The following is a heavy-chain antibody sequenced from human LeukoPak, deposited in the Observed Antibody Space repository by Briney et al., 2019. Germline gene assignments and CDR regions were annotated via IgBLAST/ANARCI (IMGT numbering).Heavy chain of an antibody. J-gene: IGHJ6*03. CDR3: ARANNQILAGYFSYYMDV. Sequence: ASVRVSCKASGYSFPTYGITWVRQAPGQGLEWLGWINPTNGNANSAQKLQDRVTMTTDSSTSTAYMDLASLTSDDTATYYCARANNQILAGYFSYYMDVWGKGTTVIVSS. V-gene: IGHV1-18*01. CDR2: INPTNGNA. CDR1: GYSFPTYG. D-gene: IGHD2/OR15-2a*01.